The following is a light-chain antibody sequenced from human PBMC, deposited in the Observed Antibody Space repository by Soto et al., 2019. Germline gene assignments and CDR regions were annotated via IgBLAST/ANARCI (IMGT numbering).Light chain of an antibody. Sequence: EVLMTHSPATLSVSPCERATLSSSASQSVSSKLAWYQQKPGQAPRLLIYDTSTRATGIPARFSGSGSGTEFTLTISSLQSEDFAVYYCQQYNNWPPITFGQGTRLEIK. CDR2: DTS. CDR1: QSVSSK. V-gene: IGKV3-15*01. J-gene: IGKJ5*01. CDR3: QQYNNWPPIT.